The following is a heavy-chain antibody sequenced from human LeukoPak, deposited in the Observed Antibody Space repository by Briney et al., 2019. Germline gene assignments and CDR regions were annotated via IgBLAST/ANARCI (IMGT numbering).Heavy chain of an antibody. D-gene: IGHD6-19*01. Sequence: PGGSLRLSCAASGFTFSSYAMSWVRQAPGKGLEWVSAISGSGGSTYYADSVKGQFTISRDNSKNTLYLQMNSLRAEDTAVYYCAKDPSSGWYFWFDPWGQGALVTVSS. J-gene: IGHJ5*02. CDR2: ISGSGGST. CDR3: AKDPSSGWYFWFDP. V-gene: IGHV3-23*01. CDR1: GFTFSSYA.